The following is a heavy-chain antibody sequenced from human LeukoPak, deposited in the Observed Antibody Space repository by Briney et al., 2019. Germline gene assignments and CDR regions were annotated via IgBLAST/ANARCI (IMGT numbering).Heavy chain of an antibody. CDR3: ARGGRSSGWYRY. Sequence: PSETLSLTCAVYGGSFSGYYWSWIRQPPGKGLEWIGEINHSGSTNYNPSLKSRVTISVDTSKNQFSLKLSSVTAADTAVYYCARGGRSSGWYRYWGQGTLVTVSS. J-gene: IGHJ4*02. CDR2: INHSGST. V-gene: IGHV4-34*01. CDR1: GGSFSGYY. D-gene: IGHD6-19*01.